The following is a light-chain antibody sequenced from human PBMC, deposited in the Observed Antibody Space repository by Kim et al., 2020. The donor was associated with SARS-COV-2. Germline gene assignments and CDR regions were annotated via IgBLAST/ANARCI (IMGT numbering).Light chain of an antibody. CDR2: EDK. J-gene: IGLJ2*01. CDR1: RLGQKY. V-gene: IGLV3-1*01. Sequence: SYELTQPPSVSVSPRQTVIITCSGDRLGQKYTSWYQQRPGQSPRLVIYEDKRRPSGIPERFSASNSGNTATLTISGTQAIDEADYYCQAWDSFSNVLFGG. CDR3: QAWDSFSNVL.